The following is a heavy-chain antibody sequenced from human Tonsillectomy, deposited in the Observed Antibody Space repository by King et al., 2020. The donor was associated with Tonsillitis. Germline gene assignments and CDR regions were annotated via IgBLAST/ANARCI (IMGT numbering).Heavy chain of an antibody. V-gene: IGHV4-31*03. CDR1: GGSISSGDYY. CDR2: IYDSGRT. J-gene: IGHJ4*02. Sequence: VQLQESGPGLVKPSQTLSLTCTVSGGSISSGDYYWSWIRQHPGKGLEWIGYIYDSGRTYYNPSLKSRVTISVDTSKNQFSLKLGSVTAADTAVYYCARDRVTTGDYYFDYWGQGTLVIVSS. CDR3: ARDRVTTGDYYFDY. D-gene: IGHD7-27*01.